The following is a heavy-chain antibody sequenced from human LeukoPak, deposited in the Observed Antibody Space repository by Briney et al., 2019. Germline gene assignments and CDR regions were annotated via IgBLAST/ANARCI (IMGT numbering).Heavy chain of an antibody. J-gene: IGHJ5*02. CDR1: DDSISSSRYF. D-gene: IGHD3-22*01. CDR2: IAYGGNS. Sequence: SETLSLTCTVSDDSISSSRYFWGWIRQPPGKGLGWIGSIAYGGNSYYNPSLKSRVTISIDTSKNQFPLKLTSVTAADTAVYYCARDRYYYDSSGYYNWFDPWGQGTLVTVSS. CDR3: ARDRYYYDSSGYYNWFDP. V-gene: IGHV4-39*06.